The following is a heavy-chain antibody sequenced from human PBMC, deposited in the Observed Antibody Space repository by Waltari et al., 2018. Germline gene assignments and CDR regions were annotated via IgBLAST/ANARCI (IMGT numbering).Heavy chain of an antibody. D-gene: IGHD7-27*01. J-gene: IGHJ3*02. CDR2: NYLSDTT. V-gene: IGHV4-38-2*02. Sequence: QLQLQESGPGLLKPSETLSLTGTVSGYSINSGYYWVWIRQSPGKGLEGFGINYLSDTTHYDPSLKRRVTISGDTSKNQVSRRLNSVTAVDTAMYYCARALNWGSTGAINKWGRGTMVTVSS. CDR1: GYSINSGYY. CDR3: ARALNWGSTGAINK.